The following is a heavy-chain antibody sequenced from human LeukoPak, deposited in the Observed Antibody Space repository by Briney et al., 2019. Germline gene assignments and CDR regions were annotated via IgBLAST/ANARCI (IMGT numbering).Heavy chain of an antibody. CDR2: IIPIFGTA. D-gene: IGHD3-22*01. V-gene: IGHV1-69*05. Sequence: SVKVSCKASGGTFSSYAISCVRQAPGQGLEWMGRIIPIFGTANYAQKFQGRVTITTDESTSTAYMELSSLRSEDTAVYYCARDPYYYDSSGYYRDWGQGTLVTVSS. CDR1: GGTFSSYA. J-gene: IGHJ4*02. CDR3: ARDPYYYDSSGYYRD.